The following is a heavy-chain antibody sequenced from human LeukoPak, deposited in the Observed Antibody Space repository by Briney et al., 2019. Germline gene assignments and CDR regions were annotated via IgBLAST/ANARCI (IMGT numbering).Heavy chain of an antibody. J-gene: IGHJ5*02. Sequence: ASVKVSCKASGYTFTGYYIHWVRRAPGQGLEWMGRINPNTGGTDYAQKFQGRVTMTRDTSITTAYMELSRLTSDDTAIYYCAKVPPSITAAGNWLGPWGQGALVTVSS. CDR2: INPNTGGT. V-gene: IGHV1-2*06. D-gene: IGHD6-13*01. CDR3: AKVPPSITAAGNWLGP. CDR1: GYTFTGYY.